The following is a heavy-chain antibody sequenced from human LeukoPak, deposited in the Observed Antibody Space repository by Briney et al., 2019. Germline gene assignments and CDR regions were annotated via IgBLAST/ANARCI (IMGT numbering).Heavy chain of an antibody. CDR2: IYSSGST. CDR3: ARRCLGGWLWLFSGYMDV. D-gene: IGHD5-18*01. V-gene: IGHV4-61*02. CDR1: GGSISSGSYY. Sequence: SQTLSLTCTVSGGSISSGSYYWSWIRQPAGKGLEWIGRIYSSGSTNYNPSLKSRVTISLDTSKNQFSLKLSSVTAADTAVYYCARRCLGGWLWLFSGYMDVWGKGTTVTISS. J-gene: IGHJ6*03.